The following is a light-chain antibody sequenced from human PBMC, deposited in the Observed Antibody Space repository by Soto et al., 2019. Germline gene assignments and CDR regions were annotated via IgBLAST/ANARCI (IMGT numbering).Light chain of an antibody. J-gene: IGKJ4*01. V-gene: IGKV1-39*01. Sequence: DIQMTQSPSSLSASVGDRVTITCRASQSISSYLNWYQQKPGKAPKRLIYAASSLQSGGPSRLCGGRSATAFTLTISSLQPEDFATYYCQQSYSTPPLTFGGGTKVEIK. CDR1: QSISSY. CDR2: AAS. CDR3: QQSYSTPPLT.